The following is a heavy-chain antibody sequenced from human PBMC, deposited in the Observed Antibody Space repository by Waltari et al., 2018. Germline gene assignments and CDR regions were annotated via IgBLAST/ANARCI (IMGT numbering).Heavy chain of an antibody. Sequence: QVPLGQSGAEVKKHGPSGKVSCTAAGSTFSSHAIRRVRPATGQGLEWMGWIIPIFVTANYAQKFQGRVTITADESTSTAYMELSSLRSEDTAVYYCAREGTGYSSGWYSVRWFDPWGQGTLVTVSS. V-gene: IGHV1-69*01. CDR3: AREGTGYSSGWYSVRWFDP. CDR2: IIPIFVTA. D-gene: IGHD6-19*01. CDR1: GSTFSSHA. J-gene: IGHJ5*02.